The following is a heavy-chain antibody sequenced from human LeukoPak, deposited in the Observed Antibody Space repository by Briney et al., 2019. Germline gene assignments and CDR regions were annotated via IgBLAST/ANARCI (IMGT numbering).Heavy chain of an antibody. V-gene: IGHV3-21*01. Sequence: GGSLRLSCAASGFTFSSYSMNWVRQAPGKGLEWVSSISSSSSYIYYADSVKGRFTISRDNAKNSLYLQMNSLRAEDTAVYYCARSGVDTAMVSWFDPWGQGTLVTVSS. CDR1: GFTFSSYS. CDR2: ISSSSSYI. D-gene: IGHD5-18*01. J-gene: IGHJ5*02. CDR3: ARSGVDTAMVSWFDP.